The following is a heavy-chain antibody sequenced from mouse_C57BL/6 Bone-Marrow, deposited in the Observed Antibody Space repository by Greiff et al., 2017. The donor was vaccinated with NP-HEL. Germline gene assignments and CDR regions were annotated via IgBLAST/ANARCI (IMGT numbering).Heavy chain of an antibody. D-gene: IGHD2-3*01. CDR1: GYTFTDYE. J-gene: IGHJ2*01. V-gene: IGHV1-15*01. CDR2: IDPETGGT. CDR3: TRDGYPYYFDY. Sequence: QVHVKQSGAELVRPGASVTLSCKASGYTFTDYEMHWVKQTPVHGLEWIGAIDPETGGTAYNQKFKGKAILTADKSSSTAYMELRSLTSEDPAVYYCTRDGYPYYFDYWGQGTTLTVSS.